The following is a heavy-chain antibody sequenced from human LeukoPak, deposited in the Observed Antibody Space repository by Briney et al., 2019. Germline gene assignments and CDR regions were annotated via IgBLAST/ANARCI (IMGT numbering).Heavy chain of an antibody. CDR3: IGLGENY. CDR1: GFTFGSHW. D-gene: IGHD3-10*01. CDR2: MNQNGREK. Sequence: GGSLRLSCTVSGFTFGSHWMAWARQAPGKGLEWVANMNQNGREKYYADSVRGRFTISRDNAKNSLYLEMNGLRAEDTAVYYCIGLGENYWGQGTLVTASS. V-gene: IGHV3-7*01. J-gene: IGHJ4*02.